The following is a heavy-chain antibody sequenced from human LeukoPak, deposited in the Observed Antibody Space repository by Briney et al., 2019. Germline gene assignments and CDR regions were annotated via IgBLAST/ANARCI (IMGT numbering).Heavy chain of an antibody. CDR1: GGSISSSSYY. Sequence: PSETLSHTCTVSGGSISSSSYYWGWIRQSPGKGLEWIGNIYNSGNTYYNPSLKSRVTISVDTSKNQFSLKLSSITAADTAVYYCARRGGSGRSFDFWGQGTLVTVSS. V-gene: IGHV4-39*01. D-gene: IGHD3-10*01. CDR3: ARRGGSGRSFDF. CDR2: IYNSGNT. J-gene: IGHJ4*02.